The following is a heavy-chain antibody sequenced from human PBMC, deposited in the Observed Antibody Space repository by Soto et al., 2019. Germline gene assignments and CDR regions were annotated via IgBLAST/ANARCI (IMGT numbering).Heavy chain of an antibody. CDR2: IYYSGST. D-gene: IGHD5-12*01. CDR3: AGRDGYNYYSDY. V-gene: IGHV4-59*01. CDR1: GGSISSYY. J-gene: IGHJ4*02. Sequence: QVQLQESGPGLVKPSETLSLTCTVSGGSISSYYWSWIRQPPGKGLEWIGYIYYSGSTNYNPSLKSRVTISVDTSKNQFSLNLSSVTAADTAVYYCAGRDGYNYYSDYWGQGTLVTVSS.